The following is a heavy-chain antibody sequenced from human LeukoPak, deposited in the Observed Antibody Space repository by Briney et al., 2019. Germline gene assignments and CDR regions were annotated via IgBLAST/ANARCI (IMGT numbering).Heavy chain of an antibody. D-gene: IGHD3-22*01. CDR3: AKDSYTRKYYYDSSGWGAFDI. CDR1: GFTFSSHG. CDR2: IRYDGSNK. V-gene: IGHV3-30*02. Sequence: PGGSLRLSCAASGFTFSSHGMHWVRQAPGKGLEWVAFIRYDGSNKYYADSVKGRFTISRDNSKNTLYLQMNSLRAEDTAVYYCAKDSYTRKYYYDSSGWGAFDIWGQGTMVTVSS. J-gene: IGHJ3*02.